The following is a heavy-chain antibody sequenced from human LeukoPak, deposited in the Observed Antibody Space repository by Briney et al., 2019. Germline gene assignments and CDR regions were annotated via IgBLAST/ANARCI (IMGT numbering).Heavy chain of an antibody. V-gene: IGHV4-61*01. CDR1: GGSVSSGSYY. Sequence: SETLSLTCTVSGGSVSSGSYYWSWIRQPPGKGLEWIGYIYYSGSTNYNPSLKSRVTISVDTSRNQVSLKLNSVTAADTAVYYCARRQDYADYDLGAFDIWGQGTMVTVSS. CDR3: ARRQDYADYDLGAFDI. CDR2: IYYSGST. J-gene: IGHJ3*02. D-gene: IGHD4-17*01.